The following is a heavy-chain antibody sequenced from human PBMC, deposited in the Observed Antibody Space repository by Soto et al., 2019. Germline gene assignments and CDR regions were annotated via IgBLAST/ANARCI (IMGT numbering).Heavy chain of an antibody. CDR2: ISGSGGST. CDR3: AKDYYDINNWFDP. D-gene: IGHD3-9*01. V-gene: IGHV3-23*01. Sequence: EVQLLESGGGLVQPGGSLRLSCAASGFTFSSYAMSWVRQAPGKGLEWVSAISGSGGSTYYADSVKGRFTISRDNSKNTLYMQMNSMRAEDTAVYYCAKDYYDINNWFDPWGQGTLVTVSS. CDR1: GFTFSSYA. J-gene: IGHJ5*02.